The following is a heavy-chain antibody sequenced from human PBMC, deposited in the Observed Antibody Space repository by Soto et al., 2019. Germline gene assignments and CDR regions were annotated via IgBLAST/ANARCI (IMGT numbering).Heavy chain of an antibody. CDR2: IIPIFGSP. CDR3: VFGDCTTTSCSYYFYGLDV. D-gene: IGHD2-2*01. J-gene: IGHJ6*02. CDR1: GGNFRRYA. V-gene: IGHV1-69*01. Sequence: QVQLVQSGAEVKKPGSSVKVSCKASGGNFRRYAISWVRQAPGQGLEWMGGIIPIFGSPSHAQKFQGRVTVTADESTSTAYLALTSLTSEDTAMYYCVFGDCTTTSCSYYFYGLDVWGQGSPVTVSS.